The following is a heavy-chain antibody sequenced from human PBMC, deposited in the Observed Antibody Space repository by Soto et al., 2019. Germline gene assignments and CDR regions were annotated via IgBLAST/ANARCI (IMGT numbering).Heavy chain of an antibody. CDR2: IIPIFGTA. CDR1: GCTFSSYA. J-gene: IGHJ6*02. CDR3: ARGRDWSSTSWYTAPYYYYGMDV. V-gene: IGHV1-69*06. D-gene: IGHD2-2*02. Sequence: SVKVSCKASGCTFSSYAISWVRQAPGQGLEWLGGIIPIFGTANYAQKFQGRVTITADKSTSTDYMELSSRRFEDTAVYYCARGRDWSSTSWYTAPYYYYGMDVWGQGTTVTVSS.